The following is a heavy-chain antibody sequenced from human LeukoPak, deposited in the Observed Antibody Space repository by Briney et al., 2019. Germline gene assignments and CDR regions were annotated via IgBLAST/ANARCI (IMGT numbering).Heavy chain of an antibody. CDR1: GFIFSSYA. J-gene: IGHJ4*02. Sequence: GGSLRLSCAASGFIFSSYAIHWVRQAPGKGLEWVAVISYDGNNKYADSVKGRFTISRDNSKNTVSLQMNSLRVEDTAVYYCTRDHITSWQIDFWGQGTMVTVSS. CDR3: TRDHITSWQIDF. CDR2: ISYDGNNK. V-gene: IGHV3-30-3*01. D-gene: IGHD2-2*01.